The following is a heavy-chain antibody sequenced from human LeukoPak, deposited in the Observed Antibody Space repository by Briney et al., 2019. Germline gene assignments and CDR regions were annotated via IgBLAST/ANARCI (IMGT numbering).Heavy chain of an antibody. J-gene: IGHJ3*02. CDR1: GGSFSGYY. V-gene: IGHV4-34*01. CDR3: ARHRNRYYDSSGYPPEDAFDI. D-gene: IGHD3-22*01. CDR2: INHSGST. Sequence: MPSETLSLTCAVYGGSFSGYYWSWIRQPPGKGLEWIGEINHSGSTYYNPSLKSRVTISVDTSKNQFSLKLSSVTAADTAVYYCARHRNRYYDSSGYPPEDAFDIWGQGTMVTVSS.